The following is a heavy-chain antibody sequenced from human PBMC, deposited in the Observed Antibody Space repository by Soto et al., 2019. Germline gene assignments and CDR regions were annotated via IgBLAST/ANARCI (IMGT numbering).Heavy chain of an antibody. CDR1: GFAFSSYD. J-gene: IGHJ3*02. CDR3: AKEDDAWTNGHFDI. CDR2: ISGSGGSA. D-gene: IGHD2-8*01. V-gene: IGHV3-23*01. Sequence: EVQLLESGGGWVQPGGSLRLSCAASGFAFSSYDMSWVRQAPGKGLEWVSGISGSGGSAYYADSVKGRFTISRDNPKNRLYVQMNSLRSEDTAIYYCAKEDDAWTNGHFDIWGQGTLVTVSS.